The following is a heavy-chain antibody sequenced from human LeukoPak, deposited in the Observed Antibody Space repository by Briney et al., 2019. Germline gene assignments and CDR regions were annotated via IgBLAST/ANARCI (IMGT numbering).Heavy chain of an antibody. CDR3: ARKDNNYGGFDY. J-gene: IGHJ4*02. V-gene: IGHV4-4*01. D-gene: IGHD4-11*01. CDR2: IYHSGST. Sequence: PGGSLRLSCAASGITFSTYAMNWVRQPPGKGLEWIGEIYHSGSTTYNPSLRSRVTISVDKSKNQFSLELNSVTAADTAVYFCARKDNNYGGFDYWGQGTLVTVSS. CDR1: GITFSTYAM.